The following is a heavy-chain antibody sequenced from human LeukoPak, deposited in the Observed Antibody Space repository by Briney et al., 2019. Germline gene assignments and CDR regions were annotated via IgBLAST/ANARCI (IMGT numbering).Heavy chain of an antibody. J-gene: IGHJ4*02. CDR3: AKTPTALVRGGYYFDN. Sequence: PSETLSLTCAVYGESLSGHYWSWIRQPPGKGLEWIGEINHIGSTNYNPSLKSRVTILVDTSKNQFSLRLSPVTAADTAVYYCAKTPTALVRGGYYFDNWGRGTLVTVSS. D-gene: IGHD6-6*01. V-gene: IGHV4-34*01. CDR2: INHIGST. CDR1: GESLSGHY.